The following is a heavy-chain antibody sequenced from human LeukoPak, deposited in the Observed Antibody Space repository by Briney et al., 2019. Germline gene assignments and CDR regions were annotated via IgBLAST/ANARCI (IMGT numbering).Heavy chain of an antibody. CDR3: AKASAYCGDDCYSWSQAFDI. CDR2: ISGSGDST. V-gene: IGHV3-23*01. Sequence: GGSLRLSCAASGFSFSSYAMSWVRQAPGKRLEWVSAISGSGDSTYYADSVKGRFTISRDNSKNTLYLQMNSLRAEDTAVYYCAKASAYCGDDCYSWSQAFDIWGRGTMVTVSS. J-gene: IGHJ3*02. CDR1: GFSFSSYA. D-gene: IGHD2-21*01.